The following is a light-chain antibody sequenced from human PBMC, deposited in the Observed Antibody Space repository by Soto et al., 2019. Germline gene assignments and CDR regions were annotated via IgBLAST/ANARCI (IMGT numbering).Light chain of an antibody. Sequence: LTQPASVSGSPGQSITISCTGTSSDVGGYNYVSWYQQHPGKAPKLMIYDVSNRPSGVSNRFSGSKSGNTASLTTSGLQAEDEADYYCSSYTSSSTFYVFGTGTKVTVL. V-gene: IGLV2-14*01. J-gene: IGLJ1*01. CDR2: DVS. CDR3: SSYTSSSTFYV. CDR1: SSDVGGYNY.